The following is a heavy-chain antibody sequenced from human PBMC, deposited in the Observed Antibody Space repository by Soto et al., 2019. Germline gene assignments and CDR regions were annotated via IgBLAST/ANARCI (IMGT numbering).Heavy chain of an antibody. Sequence: EVQLLESGGDLVQPGGSLRLSFAASGFTFSSYAMNLGRQTPGKGLQWVSALNGSGGNTYYADSVKGRFTISRDNSKNTLYLQMNDLTVEDTAMYYCAKEPTAVDPRDLFGGNPPADYWGQGTLVTVSS. D-gene: IGHD2-15*01. CDR2: LNGSGGNT. CDR3: AKEPTAVDPRDLFGGNPPADY. V-gene: IGHV3-23*01. CDR1: GFTFSSYA. J-gene: IGHJ4*02.